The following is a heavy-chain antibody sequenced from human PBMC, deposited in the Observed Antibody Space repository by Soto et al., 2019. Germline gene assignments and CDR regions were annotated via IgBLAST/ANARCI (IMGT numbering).Heavy chain of an antibody. D-gene: IGHD3-3*01. CDR2: IYPGDSDT. CDR3: ARLMGGITIFAPGDY. CDR1: GYSFTSYW. Sequence: GESLKISCKGSGYSFTSYWIGWVRQMPGKGLEWMGIIYPGDSDTRYSPSFQGQVTISADKSISTAYLQWSSLKASDTAMYYCARLMGGITIFAPGDYWGQGTLVTVSS. J-gene: IGHJ4*02. V-gene: IGHV5-51*01.